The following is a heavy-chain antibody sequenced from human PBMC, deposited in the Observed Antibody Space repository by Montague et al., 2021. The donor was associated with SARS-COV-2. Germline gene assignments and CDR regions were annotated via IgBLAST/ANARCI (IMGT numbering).Heavy chain of an antibody. CDR1: GFTFSSYE. D-gene: IGHD3-3*01. CDR3: ARDRAHFTIFGVVIPSFDY. J-gene: IGHJ4*02. Sequence: SLRLSCAASGFTFSSYEMNWVRQAPGKGLEWVSYISSSVSTIYXXXSXXXRFXISRDNAKNSLYLQMNSLRAEDTAVYYCARDRAHFTIFGVVIPSFDYWGQGTLVTVSS. V-gene: IGHV3-48*03. CDR2: ISSSVSTI.